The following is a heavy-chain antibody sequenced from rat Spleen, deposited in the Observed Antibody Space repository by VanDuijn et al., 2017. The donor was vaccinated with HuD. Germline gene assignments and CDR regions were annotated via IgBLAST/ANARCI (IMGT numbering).Heavy chain of an antibody. V-gene: IGHV5-22*01. Sequence: EVQLVESGGGLVQPGRSLKLSCAASGFTFSDYYMAWVRQAPKKGLEWVASISYEGSSTYYGDSVKGRFTISRDNAKSTLYLQVDSLESEDTATFYCARQRWDVMDAWGQGILVTVSS. J-gene: IGHJ4*01. CDR3: ARQRWDVMDA. CDR2: ISYEGSST. CDR1: GFTFSDYY.